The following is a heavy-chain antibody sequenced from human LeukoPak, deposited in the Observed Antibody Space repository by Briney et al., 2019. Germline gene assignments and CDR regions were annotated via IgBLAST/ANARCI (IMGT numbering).Heavy chain of an antibody. J-gene: IGHJ6*03. CDR2: VDPEDGET. Sequence: EASVKVSCKVSGYTFTDYYMHWVPQAPGKGLEWMGLVDPEDGETIYAEKFQGRVTITADTSTDTAYMELSSLRAEDTAVYYCDRMVRGNMDVWGKGTTVTVSS. D-gene: IGHD3-10*01. CDR3: DRMVRGNMDV. CDR1: GYTFTDYY. V-gene: IGHV1-69-2*01.